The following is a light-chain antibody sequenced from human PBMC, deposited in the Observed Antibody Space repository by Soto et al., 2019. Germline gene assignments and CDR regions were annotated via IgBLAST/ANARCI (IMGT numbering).Light chain of an antibody. J-gene: IGKJ1*01. CDR2: GVS. Sequence: IVLTQSPGTLSLSPGERATLSCRASQTGSNSYLAWYQQKSGQAPRLLIYGVSTRATGTPDRFSGSGSGTEFTLTIRRLEPEDFAVYFCQHYVYPQWTFGPGTKVAI. CDR1: QTGSNSY. CDR3: QHYVYPQWT. V-gene: IGKV3-20*01.